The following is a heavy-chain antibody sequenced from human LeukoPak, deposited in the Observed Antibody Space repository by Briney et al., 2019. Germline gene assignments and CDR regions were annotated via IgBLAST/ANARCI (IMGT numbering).Heavy chain of an antibody. CDR3: ARASSAFGVVIYFDY. CDR2: ISGSGGST. D-gene: IGHD3-3*01. Sequence: GGSLRLSCAASGFTFSSYAMSWVRQAPGKGLEWVSAISGSGGSTYYADSVKGRFTISRDNSKNTLFLQMNSLRAEDTAVYYCARASSAFGVVIYFDYWGQGTLVTVSS. V-gene: IGHV3-23*01. CDR1: GFTFSSYA. J-gene: IGHJ4*02.